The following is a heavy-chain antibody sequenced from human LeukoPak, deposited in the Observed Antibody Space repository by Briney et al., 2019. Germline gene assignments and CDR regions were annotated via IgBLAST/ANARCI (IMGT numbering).Heavy chain of an antibody. CDR3: ARESKGTYYDILTGYSIHYMDV. J-gene: IGHJ6*03. CDR2: ISAYNGNT. D-gene: IGHD3-9*01. CDR1: GYTFTSYG. Sequence: ASVKVSCKASGYTFTSYGISWVRQAPGQGLEWMGWISAYNGNTNYVQKLQGRVTMTTDTSTSTAYMELRSLRSDDTAVYYCARESKGTYYDILTGYSIHYMDVWGKGTTVTVSS. V-gene: IGHV1-18*01.